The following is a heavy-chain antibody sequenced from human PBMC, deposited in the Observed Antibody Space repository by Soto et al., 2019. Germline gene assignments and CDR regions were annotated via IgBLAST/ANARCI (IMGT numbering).Heavy chain of an antibody. V-gene: IGHV3-66*01. D-gene: IGHD2-15*01. CDR1: GFTVSSNY. J-gene: IGHJ6*02. CDR3: ARDGEYCSGGSCYSYYGMDV. CDR2: IYSGGST. Sequence: PGGSLRLSCAASGFTVSSNYMSWVRQAPGKGLEWVSVIYSGGSTYYADSVKGRFTISRDNSKNTLYLQMNSLRAEDTAVYYCARDGEYCSGGSCYSYYGMDVWGQGTTVTVSS.